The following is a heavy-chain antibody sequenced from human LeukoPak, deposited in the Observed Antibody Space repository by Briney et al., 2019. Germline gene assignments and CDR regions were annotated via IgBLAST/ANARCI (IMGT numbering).Heavy chain of an antibody. CDR3: ARDYYGSGGNWFDP. CDR1: GDSMGTSSYY. CDR2: IFYSGSS. Sequence: SETLSLTCTVSGDSMGTSSYYWGWIRQPPGKGLEWIGSIFYSGSSYYNPSLKSRVTISVDRSKNQFSLKLSSVTAADTAVYYCARDYYGSGGNWFDPWGQGTLVTVSS. V-gene: IGHV4-39*07. D-gene: IGHD3-10*01. J-gene: IGHJ5*02.